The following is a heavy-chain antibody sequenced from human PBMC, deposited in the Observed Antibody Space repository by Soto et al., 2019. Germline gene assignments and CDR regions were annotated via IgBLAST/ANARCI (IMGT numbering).Heavy chain of an antibody. Sequence: GGSLRLSCAASGFTFSSYWMHWVRQVPGKGLVWVSRINEYGSVINYADSVKGRFTIFRDNSKNTLYLEMNSLRAEDAAVYYCTRDIGGRGAYWGQGTLVTVSS. CDR1: GFTFSSYW. CDR3: TRDIGGRGAY. CDR2: INEYGSVI. D-gene: IGHD3-16*01. J-gene: IGHJ4*02. V-gene: IGHV3-74*01.